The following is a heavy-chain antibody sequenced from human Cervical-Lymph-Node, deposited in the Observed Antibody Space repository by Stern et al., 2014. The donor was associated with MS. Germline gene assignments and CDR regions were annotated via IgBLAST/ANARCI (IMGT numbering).Heavy chain of an antibody. J-gene: IGHJ4*02. CDR2: ISGSGGST. V-gene: IGHV3-23*01. D-gene: IGHD4-17*01. CDR1: GFTFSSYA. Sequence: EVQLLESGGGLVQPGGSLRLSCAASGFTFSSYAMSWVRQAPGKGLEWVSAISGSGGSTYYADYVKGRVPLPRDNSKRTHYLELDSLRAEDTAVYYCAKSTVTSLSDYWGQGTLVTVSS. CDR3: AKSTVTSLSDY.